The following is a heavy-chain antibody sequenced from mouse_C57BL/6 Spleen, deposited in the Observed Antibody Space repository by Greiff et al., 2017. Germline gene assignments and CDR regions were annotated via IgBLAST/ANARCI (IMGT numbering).Heavy chain of an antibody. CDR3: ARRPAGDWSFDY. CDR1: GYTFTSYW. D-gene: IGHD3-1*01. Sequence: QVQLQQPGAELVKPGASVKMSCKASGYTFTSYWITWVKQRPGQGLEWIGDIYPGSGSTNYNEKFKSKATLTVVTSSSTAYMQLISLTSEDSAVYYCARRPAGDWSFDYWGQGTTLTVSS. J-gene: IGHJ2*01. V-gene: IGHV1-55*01. CDR2: IYPGSGST.